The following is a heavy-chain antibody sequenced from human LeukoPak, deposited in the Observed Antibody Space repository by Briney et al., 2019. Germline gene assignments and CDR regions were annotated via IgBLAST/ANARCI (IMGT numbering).Heavy chain of an antibody. J-gene: IGHJ4*02. CDR1: GYTFTSYY. Sequence: AASVKVSCKASGYTFTSYYMHWVRQAPGQGLEWMGIINPSGGSTSYAQKFQGRVTMTRDTSTSTVYMELSSLRSEDTAVYYCARGDPIQLWQRLVDYWGQGTLVTVSS. CDR3: ARGDPIQLWQRLVDY. CDR2: INPSGGST. V-gene: IGHV1-46*01. D-gene: IGHD5-18*01.